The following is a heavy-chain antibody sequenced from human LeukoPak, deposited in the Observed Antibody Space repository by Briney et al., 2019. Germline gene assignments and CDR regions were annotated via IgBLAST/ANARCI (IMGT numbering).Heavy chain of an antibody. Sequence: SETLSLTCTVSGGPMRSYYWSWIRQPPGKGLEWIGYIYDSGSTNYNPSLKSRVTMSVDTSKNQFSLKLSSVTAADTAVYYCARTENYIPEDWFDPWGQGTLVTVSS. CDR1: GGPMRSYY. CDR2: IYDSGST. D-gene: IGHD5-24*01. J-gene: IGHJ5*02. V-gene: IGHV4-4*09. CDR3: ARTENYIPEDWFDP.